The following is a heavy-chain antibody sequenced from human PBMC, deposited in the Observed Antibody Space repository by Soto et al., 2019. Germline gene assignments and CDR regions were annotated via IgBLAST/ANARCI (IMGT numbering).Heavy chain of an antibody. CDR3: ARSVFP. CDR1: GGSISSCDHY. V-gene: IGHV4-31*03. J-gene: IGHJ5*02. CDR2: IYYSGST. Sequence: SETLSLTCTVSGGSISSCDHYWSWIRQHPGKGLEWIGYIYYSGSTYYNPSLKSRVSISVDTSKNHFSLKLTSVTAADTAVYYCARSVFPWGRGTLVTVSS.